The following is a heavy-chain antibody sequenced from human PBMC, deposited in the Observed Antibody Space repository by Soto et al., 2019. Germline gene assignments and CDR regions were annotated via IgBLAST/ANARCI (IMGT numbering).Heavy chain of an antibody. Sequence: QVQLVQSGAEVKKPGSSVKVSCNASGGTFSSYAISWVRQASGQGCEWMGGVIPIFGTANYAQKFQGRVTITADESTSTAYMELSSLRYEDTSVYYCARANTMILPDAFVIWCQGTMVTVSS. CDR3: ARANTMILPDAFVI. V-gene: IGHV1-69*01. CDR1: GGTFSSYA. D-gene: IGHD3-22*01. CDR2: VIPIFGTA. J-gene: IGHJ3*02.